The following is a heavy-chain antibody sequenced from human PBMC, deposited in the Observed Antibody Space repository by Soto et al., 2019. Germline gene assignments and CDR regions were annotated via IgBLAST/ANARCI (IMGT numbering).Heavy chain of an antibody. Sequence: GGSLRLSCAASGFTFSSYGMHWVRQAPGKGLEWVAVIWYDGSNKYYADSVKGRFTISRDNSKNTLYLQMNSLRAEDTAGYYCARDLDSSGYYYDYWGQGTLVTVSS. CDR3: ARDLDSSGYYYDY. J-gene: IGHJ4*02. CDR2: IWYDGSNK. D-gene: IGHD3-22*01. CDR1: GFTFSSYG. V-gene: IGHV3-33*01.